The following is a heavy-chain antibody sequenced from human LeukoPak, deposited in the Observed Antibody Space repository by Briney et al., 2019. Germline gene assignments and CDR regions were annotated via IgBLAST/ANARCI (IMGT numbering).Heavy chain of an antibody. J-gene: IGHJ6*03. Sequence: GGSLRLSCAASGFTFSSYGMHWVRQAPGKGLEWVAFIRYDGSNKYYADSVKGRFTICRDNSKNTLYLQMNSLRAEDTAVYYCAKPPLYCSSTSCYSYYYMDVWGKGTTVTVSS. V-gene: IGHV3-30*02. CDR2: IRYDGSNK. CDR1: GFTFSSYG. CDR3: AKPPLYCSSTSCYSYYYMDV. D-gene: IGHD2-2*02.